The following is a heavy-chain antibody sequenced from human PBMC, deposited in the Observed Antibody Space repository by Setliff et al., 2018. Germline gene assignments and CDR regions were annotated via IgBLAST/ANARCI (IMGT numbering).Heavy chain of an antibody. D-gene: IGHD3-22*01. V-gene: IGHV1-69*05. CDR1: GYIFTSYG. CDR3: VREGVDSRSSTDYRYYMDV. Sequence: GASVKVSCKASGYIFTSYGISWVRQAPGQGLEWMGGTIPMFGTTNYAQKFQGRVRIITDESTSTAYMELSSLTSADTAVYYCVREGVDSRSSTDYRYYMDVWGKGTTVTVSS. J-gene: IGHJ6*03. CDR2: TIPMFGTT.